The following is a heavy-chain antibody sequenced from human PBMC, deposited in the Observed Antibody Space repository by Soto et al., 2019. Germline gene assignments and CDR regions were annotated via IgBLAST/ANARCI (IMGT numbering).Heavy chain of an antibody. CDR1: GFTFSHYA. J-gene: IGHJ5*02. CDR3: AKRVVDWFDP. Sequence: GGSLRLSCAASGFTFSHYAMHWVRQAPGKGLEWVAVTSYDGSNKNYADSVKGRFTISRDNSKNTLYLQMNSLRAEDTAVYYCAKRVVDWFDPWGQGTLVTVSS. CDR2: TSYDGSNK. V-gene: IGHV3-30*18. D-gene: IGHD3-16*02.